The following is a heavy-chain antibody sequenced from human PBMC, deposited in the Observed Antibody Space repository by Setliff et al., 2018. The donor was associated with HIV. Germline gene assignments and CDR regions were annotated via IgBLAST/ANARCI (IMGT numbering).Heavy chain of an antibody. CDR2: IKQDGSDM. CDR3: ATQTGFYNSHWYDY. V-gene: IGHV3-7*01. D-gene: IGHD6-13*01. J-gene: IGHJ4*02. CDR1: GMTFSDAW. Sequence: GGSLRLSCAASGMTFSDAWMTWLRRAPGRGLEWVANIKQDGSDMHYIESVKGRFTIFRDNAKNSVFLQMNSLRAEDTGVYYCATQTGFYNSHWYDYWGQGTMVTVPQ.